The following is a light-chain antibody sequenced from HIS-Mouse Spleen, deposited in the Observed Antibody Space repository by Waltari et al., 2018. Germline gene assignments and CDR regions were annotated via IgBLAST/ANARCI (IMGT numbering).Light chain of an antibody. Sequence: QSALTQPASVSGSPGQSLTISCTGTSSDVGGYNYVSWYQQHPSKAPKLMIYDVSNRPSGVSNRFSGSKSGNTASLTISGLQAEDEADYYCSSYTSSSTWVFGGGTNLTVL. CDR2: DVS. V-gene: IGLV2-14*03. CDR3: SSYTSSSTWV. J-gene: IGLJ3*02. CDR1: SSDVGGYNY.